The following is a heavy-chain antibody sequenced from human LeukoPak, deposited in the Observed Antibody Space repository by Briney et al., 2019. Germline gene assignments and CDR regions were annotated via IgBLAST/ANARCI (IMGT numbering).Heavy chain of an antibody. V-gene: IGHV3-33*01. CDR3: ARVLTTWDAFDI. D-gene: IGHD4-11*01. CDR1: GFTFSSYG. J-gene: IGHJ3*02. CDR2: IWYDGSNK. Sequence: GGSLRLSCAASGFTFSSYGMHWVRQAPGKGLEWVAVIWYDGSNKYYADSVKGRFTISRDNSKNTLYLQMNSLRAEDTAVYYCARVLTTWDAFDIWGQGTMVTVSS.